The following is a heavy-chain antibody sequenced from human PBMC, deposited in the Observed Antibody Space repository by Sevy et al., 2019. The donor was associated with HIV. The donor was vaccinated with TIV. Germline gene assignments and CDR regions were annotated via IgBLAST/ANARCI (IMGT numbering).Heavy chain of an antibody. J-gene: IGHJ4*02. CDR3: AGVPSAQYSSSWYYFDY. CDR2: ISAYNDNT. D-gene: IGHD6-13*01. Sequence: ASVKVSCKASGYTFTSYGITWVRQAPGQGLEWMGWISAYNDNTNYAQNLQGRVTMTTDTSTRTAYMELRSLRADDTAVYYCAGVPSAQYSSSWYYFDYWGQGTLVTVSS. CDR1: GYTFTSYG. V-gene: IGHV1-18*01.